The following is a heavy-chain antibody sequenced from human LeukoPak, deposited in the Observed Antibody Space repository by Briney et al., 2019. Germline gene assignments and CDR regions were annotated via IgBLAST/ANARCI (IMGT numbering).Heavy chain of an antibody. CDR3: ARDLDYGEKSEDY. Sequence: ASVKVSCKASGFTFINYYMHWVRQAPGQGLEWLGIINLSGGSTHYPQKFQDRVTMTRDTSTSTVYMELSSLRSEDTAVYYCARDLDYGEKSEDYWGQGTLVTVSS. CDR1: GFTFINYY. CDR2: INLSGGST. V-gene: IGHV1-46*01. D-gene: IGHD4/OR15-4a*01. J-gene: IGHJ4*02.